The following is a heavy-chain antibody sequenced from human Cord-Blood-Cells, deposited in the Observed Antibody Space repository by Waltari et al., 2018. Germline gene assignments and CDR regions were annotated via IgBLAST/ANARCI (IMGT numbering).Heavy chain of an antibody. Sequence: QVQLQQWGAGLLKPLETLALTCAGDGGDFSGYYWRWIRQPPAKGLEWIGEINHSGSTNYNPSLKSRVTISVDTSKNQFSLKLSSVTAADTAVYYCARFLSGQLSIDYWGQGTLVTVSS. J-gene: IGHJ4*02. D-gene: IGHD6-6*01. V-gene: IGHV4-34*01. CDR1: GGDFSGYY. CDR3: ARFLSGQLSIDY. CDR2: INHSGST.